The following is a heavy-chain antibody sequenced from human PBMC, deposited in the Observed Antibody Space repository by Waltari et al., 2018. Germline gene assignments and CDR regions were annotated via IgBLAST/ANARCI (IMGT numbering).Heavy chain of an antibody. Sequence: QVQLQESGPGLVKPSETLSLTCTVSSVPISSSYWSWIRQPPGKGMEWIGYISNSGGTSHNPSLKSRVTISVDPPKNQFSRKVTSVTAADTAVYYCARIRYSGNYYYFDDWGQGTLVTVSS. J-gene: IGHJ4*02. D-gene: IGHD1-26*01. CDR2: ISNSGGT. CDR3: ARIRYSGNYYYFDD. CDR1: SVPISSSY. V-gene: IGHV4-59*01.